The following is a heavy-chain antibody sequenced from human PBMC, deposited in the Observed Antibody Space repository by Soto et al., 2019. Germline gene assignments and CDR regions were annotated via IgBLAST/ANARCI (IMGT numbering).Heavy chain of an antibody. V-gene: IGHV5-51*01. D-gene: IGHD3-10*01. J-gene: IGHJ5*02. CDR2: IYPGDSDT. Sequence: GESLKISCKGSGYSLTSYWIGWVRQMPGKGLEWMGIIYPGDSDTRYSPSFQGQVTISADKSISTAYLQWSSLKASDTAMYYCAREDGRGSGSYWFDPWGQGTLVTVSS. CDR1: GYSLTSYW. CDR3: AREDGRGSGSYWFDP.